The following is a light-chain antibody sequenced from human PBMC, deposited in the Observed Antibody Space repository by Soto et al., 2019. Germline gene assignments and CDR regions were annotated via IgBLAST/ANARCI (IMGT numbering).Light chain of an antibody. V-gene: IGLV7-43*01. Sequence: QAVVTQEPSLTVSPGGKVTITCAASRGAVTTAYYPSWFQQIPGQAPRSLIYSTIHKHSWTPARFSGSLLGGKAALTLSGVQPEDEADYYCLLYHAGGRAFGGGTKLTVL. J-gene: IGLJ2*01. CDR2: STI. CDR1: RGAVTTAYY. CDR3: LLYHAGGRA.